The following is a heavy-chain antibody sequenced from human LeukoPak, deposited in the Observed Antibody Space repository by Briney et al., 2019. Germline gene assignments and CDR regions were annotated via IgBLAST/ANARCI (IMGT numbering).Heavy chain of an antibody. V-gene: IGHV4-34*01. CDR1: GGSFSGYY. D-gene: IGHD6-13*01. J-gene: IGHJ6*03. CDR2: INHSGST. Sequence: PSETLSLTCAVYGGSFSGYYWSWIRQPPGKGLERIGEINHSGSTNYNPSLKSRVTISVDTSKNQFSLKLSSVTAADTAVYYCARVMQQQLGGPYYYYYYYMDVWGKGTTVTVSS. CDR3: ARVMQQQLGGPYYYYYYYMDV.